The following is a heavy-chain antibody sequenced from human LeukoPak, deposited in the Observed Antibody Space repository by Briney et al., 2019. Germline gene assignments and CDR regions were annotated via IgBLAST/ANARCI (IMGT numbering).Heavy chain of an antibody. V-gene: IGHV1-18*01. Sequence: ASVKVSCKASGYTFTSYGISWVRQAPGQGLEWMGWVSAYNGNTNYAQKLQGRVTMTTDTSTSTAYMELRSLRSDDTAVYYCARDRIGTLRVNTAMGNYYYYYMDVWGKGTTVTVSS. J-gene: IGHJ6*03. CDR2: VSAYNGNT. CDR3: ARDRIGTLRVNTAMGNYYYYYMDV. CDR1: GYTFTSYG. D-gene: IGHD5-18*01.